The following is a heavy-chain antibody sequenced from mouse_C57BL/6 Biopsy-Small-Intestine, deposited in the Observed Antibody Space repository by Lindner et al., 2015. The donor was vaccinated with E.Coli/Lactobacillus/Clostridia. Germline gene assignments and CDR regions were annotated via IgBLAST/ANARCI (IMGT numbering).Heavy chain of an antibody. V-gene: IGHV5-6*01. D-gene: IGHD2-3*01. Sequence: VQLQESGGDLVKPGGSLKLSCAASGFTFSSYGMSWVRQTPDKRLEWVATISSGGSYTYYPDSVKGRFTISRDNAKNTLFLQMTSLRSEDTAMYYCARTDDGYTWFAYWGQGTLVTVSA. J-gene: IGHJ3*01. CDR3: ARTDDGYTWFAY. CDR1: GFTFSSYG. CDR2: ISSGGSYT.